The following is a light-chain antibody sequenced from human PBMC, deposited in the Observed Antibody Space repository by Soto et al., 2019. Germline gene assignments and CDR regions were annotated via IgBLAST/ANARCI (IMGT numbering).Light chain of an antibody. CDR2: DVV. CDR1: SSDVGGYDS. J-gene: IGLJ3*02. CDR3: LSYTDSNSWV. V-gene: IGLV2-14*01. Sequence: QSALTQPASVSGSPGQSITISCTGTSSDVGGYDSVSWYQQHPGKAPKVLIYDVVNRPSGVSNRFSGSKSDYMASLTISGLQVEDEADYYCLSYTDSNSWVFGGGTKLTVL.